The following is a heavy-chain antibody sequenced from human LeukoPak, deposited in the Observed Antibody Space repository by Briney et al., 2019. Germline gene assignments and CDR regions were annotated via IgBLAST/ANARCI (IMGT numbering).Heavy chain of an antibody. V-gene: IGHV4-59*01. D-gene: IGHD5-18*01. CDR1: GGSISSYY. J-gene: IGHJ5*02. Sequence: SETLSLTCTASGGSISSYYWSWIRQPPGKGLEWVGYIYYSGSTNYNASLKRRGTISLDTSKNQFSLKLSSVAAADTAVYYCARGQARSYGYEWFDPWGQGTLVTVSS. CDR2: IYYSGST. CDR3: ARGQARSYGYEWFDP.